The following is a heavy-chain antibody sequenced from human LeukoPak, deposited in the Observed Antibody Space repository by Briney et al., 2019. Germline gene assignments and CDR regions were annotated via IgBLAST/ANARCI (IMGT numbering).Heavy chain of an antibody. CDR2: IYYSGST. V-gene: IGHV4-59*08. D-gene: IGHD6-19*01. J-gene: IGHJ4*02. CDR3: ARRVAVAGFQFDY. Sequence: PSETLSLTCTVSGGSISSYYWSWIRQPPGKGLEWIGYIYYSGSTNYNPSLKSRVTISVDTSKNQFSLKLSSVTAADTAVHYCARRVAVAGFQFDYWGQGTLVTVSS. CDR1: GGSISSYY.